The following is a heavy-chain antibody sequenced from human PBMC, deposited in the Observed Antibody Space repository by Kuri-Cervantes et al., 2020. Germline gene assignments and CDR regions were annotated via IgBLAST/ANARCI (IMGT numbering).Heavy chain of an antibody. V-gene: IGHV3-33*08. Sequence: GGSLRLSCAASGFTFSSYSMNWVRQAPGKGLEWVAVIWYDGSNKYYADSVKGRFTISRDNSKNTLYLQMNSLRAEDTAVYYCARVRGSSWYQDDAFDIWGQGTMVTVSS. J-gene: IGHJ3*02. CDR3: ARVRGSSWYQDDAFDI. D-gene: IGHD6-13*01. CDR2: IWYDGSNK. CDR1: GFTFSSYS.